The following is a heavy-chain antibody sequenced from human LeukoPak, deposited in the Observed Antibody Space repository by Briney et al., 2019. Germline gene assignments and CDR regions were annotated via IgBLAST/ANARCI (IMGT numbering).Heavy chain of an antibody. CDR3: ARDFHINKWCNWFDP. J-gene: IGHJ5*02. CDR2: ISFDGKNE. V-gene: IGHV3-30*03. CDR1: GFTLSDYG. Sequence: GRSLRLSCVASGFTLSDYGLHWVRPAPGKGLEWVAMISFDGKNEFYTDSVKGRFTVSRDNVRNTLYLQMNSLRAEDTALYYCARDFHINKWCNWFDPWGQGTLVTVSS. D-gene: IGHD2-15*01.